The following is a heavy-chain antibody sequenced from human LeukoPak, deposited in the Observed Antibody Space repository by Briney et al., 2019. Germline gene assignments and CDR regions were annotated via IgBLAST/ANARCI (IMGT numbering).Heavy chain of an antibody. CDR1: GGSFSGYY. CDR3: AGTRIAVAGFDP. D-gene: IGHD6-19*01. J-gene: IGHJ5*02. V-gene: IGHV4-34*01. CDR2: INHSGST. Sequence: PSETLSLTCAVYGGSFSGYYWSWIRQPPGKGLEWIGEINHSGSTNYNPSLKSRVTISVDKSKNQFSLKLSSVTAADTAVYYCAGTRIAVAGFDPWGQGTLVTVSS.